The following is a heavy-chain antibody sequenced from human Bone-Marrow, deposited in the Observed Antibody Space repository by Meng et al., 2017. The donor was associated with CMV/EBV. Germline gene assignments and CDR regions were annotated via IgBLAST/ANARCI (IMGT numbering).Heavy chain of an antibody. J-gene: IGHJ4*02. CDR1: GFTFSRYE. CDR2: IKSKTDGGTK. CDR3: TTGQGRYSGYLFDY. V-gene: IGHV3-15*01. Sequence: GEFLKIYCSASGFTFSRYEKNWVRQGPGKGLEWVGRIKSKTDGGTKDYAAPVKGRFTISRDDSKNTLYLQMNRLKAEETAVYDGTTGQGRYSGYLFDYWGQGTLVTVSS. D-gene: IGHD5-12*01.